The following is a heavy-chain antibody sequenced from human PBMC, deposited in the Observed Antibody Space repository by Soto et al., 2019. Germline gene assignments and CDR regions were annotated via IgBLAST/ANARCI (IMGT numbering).Heavy chain of an antibody. D-gene: IGHD3-3*01. CDR2: IKPDGSEK. CDR3: ARPEDYDFWSAPPKYFDN. Sequence: HPGGSLRLSCATSGFTFRSYWMTWVRQAPGKGPEWVANIKPDGSEKQYVDSVKGRFTVSRDNAKKSLDLQMNSLRVEDTAVYYCARPEDYDFWSAPPKYFDNWGQGTQVTVSS. J-gene: IGHJ4*02. CDR1: GFTFRSYW. V-gene: IGHV3-7*03.